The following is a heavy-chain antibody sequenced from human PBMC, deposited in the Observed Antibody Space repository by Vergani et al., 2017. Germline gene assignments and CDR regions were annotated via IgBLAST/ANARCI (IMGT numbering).Heavy chain of an antibody. CDR3: ARHRGSGGFFPSSYFYGMGV. D-gene: IGHD3-10*01. CDR1: DSSIMTNPY. V-gene: IGHV4-38-2*01. Sequence: QVQLQESGPGLVKPSETLTLTCDVSDSSIMTNPYWGWFRQSPGKGLEWIGCIHHSGDTHYNSSLKSRVSISIVSSSKFSLSLTSVTAADTAIYLCARHRGSGGFFPSSYFYGMGVWGHGTTVTVSS. CDR2: IHHSGDT. J-gene: IGHJ6*02.